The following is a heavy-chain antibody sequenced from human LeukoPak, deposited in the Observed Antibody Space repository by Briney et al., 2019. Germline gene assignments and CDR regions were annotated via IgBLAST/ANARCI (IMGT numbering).Heavy chain of an antibody. J-gene: IGHJ4*02. CDR2: IHYSGST. D-gene: IGHD5-18*01. CDR1: GGSINTGDYY. CDR3: ARGSRAEYTYGLYHY. Sequence: SQTLSLTCTVSGGSINTGDYYSSWIRQHPGKGLDWIGYIHYSGSTYYNPSLRSRVTISGDTSKNQLSLKLISVTAADTAVYYCARGSRAEYTYGLYHYWGQGTLVTVSS. V-gene: IGHV4-31*03.